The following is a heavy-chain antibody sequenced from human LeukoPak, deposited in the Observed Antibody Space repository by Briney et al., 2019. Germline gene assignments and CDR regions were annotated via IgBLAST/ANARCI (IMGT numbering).Heavy chain of an antibody. Sequence: ASVKVSCKASGYTFTSYGISWVRQAPGQGLEWMGWISAYNGNTNYAQKLQGRVTMTTDTSTSTAYMELRSLRSDDTAVYYCARLVGYCSSTSCIDAFDIWGQGTMVTVSS. D-gene: IGHD2-2*01. J-gene: IGHJ3*02. CDR1: GYTFTSYG. V-gene: IGHV1-18*01. CDR3: ARLVGYCSSTSCIDAFDI. CDR2: ISAYNGNT.